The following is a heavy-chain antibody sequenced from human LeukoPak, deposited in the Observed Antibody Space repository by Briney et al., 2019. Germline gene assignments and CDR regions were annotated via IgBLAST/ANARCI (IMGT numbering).Heavy chain of an antibody. CDR2: ISAYNGST. CDR3: ARDENYYGSGSYYNRRADY. J-gene: IGHJ4*02. V-gene: IGHV1-18*04. Sequence: GASVKVSCKASGYTFTGYYMHWVRQAPGQGLEWMGWISAYNGSTNYAQKLQGRVTMTTDTSTSTAYMELRSLRSDDTAVYYCARDENYYGSGSYYNRRADYWGQGTLVTVSS. CDR1: GYTFTGYY. D-gene: IGHD3-10*01.